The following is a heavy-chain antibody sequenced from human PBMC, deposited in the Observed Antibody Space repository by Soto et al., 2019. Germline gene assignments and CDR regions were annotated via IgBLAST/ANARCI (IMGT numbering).Heavy chain of an antibody. J-gene: IGHJ6*02. CDR3: AMLGGWSGGSSGMDV. V-gene: IGHV3-72*01. Sequence: EVQLVESGGGLVQPGGSLRLSCAASGLIFSDYHMDWVRQAPGKGLEWVGRIRRKANSYTTEYAASVKGRFTISRDDSKNAVYLQMNSVKSEDTAVYYCAMLGGWSGGSSGMDVWGQGTTVTVSS. D-gene: IGHD6-19*01. CDR2: IRRKANSYTT. CDR1: GLIFSDYH.